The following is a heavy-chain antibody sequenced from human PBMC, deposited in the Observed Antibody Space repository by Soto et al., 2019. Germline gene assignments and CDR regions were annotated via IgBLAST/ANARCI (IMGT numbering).Heavy chain of an antibody. Sequence: LSLTCTVSGVSLNNYYWRWIRQPAGKGLTWIGRIYSTGNTNYNPPLRSRVTMSVDPSKNQISLKLSSVTAADTAVYYCARDRYSSNWYHFDSWGQGTQVTVSS. CDR2: IYSTGNT. V-gene: IGHV4-4*07. CDR1: GVSLNNYY. D-gene: IGHD6-13*01. CDR3: ARDRYSSNWYHFDS. J-gene: IGHJ4*02.